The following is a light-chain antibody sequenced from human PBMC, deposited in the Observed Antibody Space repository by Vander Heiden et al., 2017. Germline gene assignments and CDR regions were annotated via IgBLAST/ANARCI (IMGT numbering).Light chain of an antibody. V-gene: IGKV1-5*03. CDR1: ESVNMW. CDR3: QQYRTDWT. CDR2: KAT. J-gene: IGKJ1*01. Sequence: DSQMTQSPPTLPASVGDTVTITCRASESVNMWLAWYQQQPGKAPNVLIHKATTLKSGVPSRFSGSGFGTEFTLTISSLEPDDFATYYCQQYRTDWTFGQGTKVEI.